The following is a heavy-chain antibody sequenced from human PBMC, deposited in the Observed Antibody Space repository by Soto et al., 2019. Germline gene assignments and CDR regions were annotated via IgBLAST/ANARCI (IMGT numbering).Heavy chain of an antibody. CDR3: ARERKFDFWRKGLDV. CDR1: GYTFNTYD. Sequence: ASVKVSCKASGYTFNTYDINWVRQAPGQGLEWLGWMDPNSGSTGYAQNFQGRITMTRNISRNTAHMELSSLQSEYTAVYYCARERKFDFWRKGLDVWGQGTTVTVSS. D-gene: IGHD3-3*01. J-gene: IGHJ6*02. V-gene: IGHV1-8*01. CDR2: MDPNSGST.